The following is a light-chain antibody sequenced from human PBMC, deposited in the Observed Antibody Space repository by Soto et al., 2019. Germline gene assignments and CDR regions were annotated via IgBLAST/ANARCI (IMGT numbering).Light chain of an antibody. J-gene: IGLJ3*02. CDR2: DNN. CDR3: ATWDDSVKGWV. Sequence: QAVLIQPPSVSGTPGQRVTITCSGSRSNIGTKTVNWYQKLPGSAPKLLIYDNNQRPSGVPDRFSGSKSGTSASLAISGLQSEDEADYYCATWDDSVKGWVFGGGTKVTVL. V-gene: IGLV1-44*01. CDR1: RSNIGTKT.